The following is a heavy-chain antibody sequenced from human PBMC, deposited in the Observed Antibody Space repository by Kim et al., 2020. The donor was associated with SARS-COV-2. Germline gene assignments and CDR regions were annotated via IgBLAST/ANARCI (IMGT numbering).Heavy chain of an antibody. CDR2: IYSDGGP. J-gene: IGHJ4*02. CDR1: GFTVSSNY. Sequence: GGSLRLSCAASGFTVSSNYMSWVRQAPGKGLEWVSIIYSDGGPDYADSVKGRFTISRDNSKNMLYLQMNSLRVEDTAVYYCTGLKGGSNWWGQGTLVTVS. D-gene: IGHD4-4*01. V-gene: IGHV3-53*01. CDR3: TGLKGGSNW.